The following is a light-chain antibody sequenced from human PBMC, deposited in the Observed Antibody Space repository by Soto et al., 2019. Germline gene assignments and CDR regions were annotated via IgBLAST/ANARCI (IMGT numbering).Light chain of an antibody. Sequence: EIVLTQSPGTLSLTPGERATLSCRASQSVSSSFVAWFQQKPGQAPRLLIYGTSSRATGIPDRFSGSGSGTDFTLEISRVETDDVGIYYCMQSTQLPPTFGQGTRLEI. J-gene: IGKJ5*01. CDR1: QSVSSSF. CDR2: GTS. V-gene: IGKV3-20*01. CDR3: MQSTQLPPT.